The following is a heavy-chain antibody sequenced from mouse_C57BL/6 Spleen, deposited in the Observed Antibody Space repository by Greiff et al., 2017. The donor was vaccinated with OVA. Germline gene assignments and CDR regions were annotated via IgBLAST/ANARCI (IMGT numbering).Heavy chain of an antibody. CDR1: GFTFSDFY. CDR3: ARDAGGSFDY. V-gene: IGHV7-1*01. CDR2: SRNKANDYTT. Sequence: EVQVVESGGGLVQSGRSLRLSCATSGFTFSDFYMEWVRQAPGQGLEWIAASRNKANDYTTEYSASVKGRFIVSRDTSQSILYLQMNALRAEDTAIYYCARDAGGSFDYWGQGTTLTVSS. D-gene: IGHD1-1*02. J-gene: IGHJ2*01.